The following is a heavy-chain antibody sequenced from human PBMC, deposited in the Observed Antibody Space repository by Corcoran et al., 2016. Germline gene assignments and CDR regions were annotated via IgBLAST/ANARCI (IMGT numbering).Heavy chain of an antibody. V-gene: IGHV3-33*01. CDR3: AREEGYSYGPFDY. Sequence: QVQLVESGGGVVQPGRSLRLSCAASGFTFSSYGMHWVRQAPGKGLEWVAVIWYDGSNKYYADSVKGRFTISSDNSKNTLYLQMNSLRAEDTAVYYCAREEGYSYGPFDYWGQGTLVTVSS. J-gene: IGHJ4*02. CDR2: IWYDGSNK. D-gene: IGHD5-18*01. CDR1: GFTFSSYG.